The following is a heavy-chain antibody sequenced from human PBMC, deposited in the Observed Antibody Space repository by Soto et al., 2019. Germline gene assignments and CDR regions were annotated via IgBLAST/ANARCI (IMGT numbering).Heavy chain of an antibody. CDR1: GYTFTSYG. J-gene: IGHJ4*02. CDR2: ISAYNGNT. CDR3: AREGPTVLRYFDAYYFDY. D-gene: IGHD3-9*01. Sequence: ASVKVSCKASGYTFTSYGISWVRQAPGQGLEWMGWISAYNGNTNYAQKLQGRVTMTTDTSTSTAYMELRSLRSDDTAVYYCAREGPTVLRYFDAYYFDYWGQGTQVTVSS. V-gene: IGHV1-18*01.